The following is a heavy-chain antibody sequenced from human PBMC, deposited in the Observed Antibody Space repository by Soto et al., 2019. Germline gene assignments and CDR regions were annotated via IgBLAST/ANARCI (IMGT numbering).Heavy chain of an antibody. Sequence: PSETLSLTCTVSGGSISSGDYYWSWIRQPPGKGLEWIGYIYYSGSTYYNPSLKSRVTISVDTSKNQFSLKLSSVTAADTAVYYCARYRVGGGQFDYWGQGTLVTVSS. CDR2: IYYSGST. V-gene: IGHV4-30-4*01. J-gene: IGHJ4*02. CDR1: GGSISSGDYY. CDR3: ARYRVGGGQFDY. D-gene: IGHD2-15*01.